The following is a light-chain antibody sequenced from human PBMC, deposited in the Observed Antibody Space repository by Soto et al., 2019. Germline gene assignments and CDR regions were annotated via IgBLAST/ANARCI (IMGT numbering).Light chain of an antibody. J-gene: IGKJ1*01. Sequence: DIQMTQSPSTLSASVGDRVTITCRASQSISSWLAWYQQKPGKAPKLLIYKASTLKSGVPSRFSGSGSGTEFTLTISSLQPDDFATYYCQQYNSYCTLGQGTKVDIK. V-gene: IGKV1-5*03. CDR3: QQYNSYCT. CDR2: KAS. CDR1: QSISSW.